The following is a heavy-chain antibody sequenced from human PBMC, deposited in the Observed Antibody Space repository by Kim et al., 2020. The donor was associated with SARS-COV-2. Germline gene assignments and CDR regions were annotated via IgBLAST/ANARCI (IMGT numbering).Heavy chain of an antibody. V-gene: IGHV4-34*01. Sequence: SETLSLTCAVYGGSFSGYYWSWTRQPPGKGLEWIGEINYSGSTNYNPSLKSRVTISVDTSKNQFSLKLSSVTAANTAVYYCARRNYYYGMDVWGQGTTVTVSS. CDR1: GGSFSGYY. J-gene: IGHJ6*02. CDR2: INYSGST. CDR3: ARRNYYYGMDV.